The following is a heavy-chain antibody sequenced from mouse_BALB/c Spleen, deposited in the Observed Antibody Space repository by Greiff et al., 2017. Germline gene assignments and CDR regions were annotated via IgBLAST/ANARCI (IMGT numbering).Heavy chain of an antibody. V-gene: IGHV1S81*02. CDR2: INPSNGGT. Sequence: VQLQQPGAELVKPGASVKLSCKASGYTFTSYYMYWVKQRPGQGLEWIGGINPSNGGTNFNEKFKSKATLTVDKSSSTAYMQLSSLTSEDSAVYYCTRSGYGNSAWFAYWGQGTLVTVSA. CDR3: TRSGYGNSAWFAY. CDR1: GYTFTSYY. D-gene: IGHD2-10*02. J-gene: IGHJ3*01.